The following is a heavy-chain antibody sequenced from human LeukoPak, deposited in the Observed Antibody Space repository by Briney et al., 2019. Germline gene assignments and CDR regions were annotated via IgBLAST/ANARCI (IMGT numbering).Heavy chain of an antibody. CDR2: IYTGGNT. CDR3: AGHDWFDP. CDR1: GFIVSSNY. J-gene: IGHJ5*02. Sequence: GGSLRLSCAASGFIVSSNYMSWVRQAPGKGLEWVSVIYTGGNTYYADFVKGRFIISRDNSKNTLYLQMNNPRVVDTAVYYCAGHDWFDPWGQGTLVTVSS. V-gene: IGHV3-53*01.